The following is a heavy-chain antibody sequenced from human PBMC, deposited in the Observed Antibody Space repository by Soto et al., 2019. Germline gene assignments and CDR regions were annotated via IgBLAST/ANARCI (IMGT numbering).Heavy chain of an antibody. CDR2: IKRKSDGETI. CDR3: TTISGYDTSWDH. Sequence: EVQLVESGGGLVKPGESLRVSCAASGFTFSTAWMTWVRQTPGKGLEWVGRIKRKSDGETIDYAAPVTGRFTISREYSKNTLYLQMNRLKTEDTAVYFCTTISGYDTSWDHWGQGTLVTVSS. V-gene: IGHV3-15*01. D-gene: IGHD5-12*01. J-gene: IGHJ4*02. CDR1: GFTFSTAW.